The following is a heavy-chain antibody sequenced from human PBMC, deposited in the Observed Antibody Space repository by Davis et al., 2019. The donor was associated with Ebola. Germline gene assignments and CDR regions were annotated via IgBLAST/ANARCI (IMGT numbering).Heavy chain of an antibody. D-gene: IGHD3-16*01. CDR3: ARDDKIMHFDY. Sequence: ASVKVSCKASGFIFTDYFMHWVRQAPGQGPEWMGWISLNSGSTKYSHKFQGRVTMTRDTSINTAHMELSGLTSDDTAVYYCARDDKIMHFDYWGQGALVTVSS. J-gene: IGHJ4*02. V-gene: IGHV1-2*02. CDR1: GFIFTDYF. CDR2: ISLNSGST.